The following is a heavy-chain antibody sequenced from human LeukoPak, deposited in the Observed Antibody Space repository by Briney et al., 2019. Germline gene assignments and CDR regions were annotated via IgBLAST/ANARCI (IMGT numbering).Heavy chain of an antibody. D-gene: IGHD3-10*01. CDR2: IYYSGST. J-gene: IGHJ5*02. Sequence: PSETLSLACTVSGGSISSGGYYWSWIRQHPGKGLEWIGYIYYSGSTYYNPSLKSRVTISVDTSKNQFSLKLSSVTAADTAVYYCARSSNIVRGAGLDPWGQGTLVTVSS. V-gene: IGHV4-31*03. CDR1: GGSISSGGYY. CDR3: ARSSNIVRGAGLDP.